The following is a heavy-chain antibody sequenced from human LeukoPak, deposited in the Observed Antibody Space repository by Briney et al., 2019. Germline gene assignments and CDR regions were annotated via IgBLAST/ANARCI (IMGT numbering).Heavy chain of an antibody. CDR3: ASPLGGFDN. V-gene: IGHV4-39*01. CDR2: IYYTGST. D-gene: IGHD3-16*01. CDR1: GGSISGSGYY. Sequence: PSETLSLTCSVSGGSISGSGYYWAWIRQPLGKGLEWTGSIYYTGSTHYNSSLKSRVTMSVDTSKNQFSLKLSSVTAADTAVYYCASPLGGFDNWGQGTLVTVSS. J-gene: IGHJ4*02.